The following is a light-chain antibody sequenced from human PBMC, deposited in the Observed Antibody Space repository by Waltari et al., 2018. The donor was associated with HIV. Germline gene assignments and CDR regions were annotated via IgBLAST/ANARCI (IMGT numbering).Light chain of an antibody. Sequence: EILMTQSPATLSVSPGERATLSCRASQSVSNNNLAWYQQKPGQAPRLLIYGASTRATGIPARFSGSGSGTEFTLTISSLQSEDFAVYYCQQYDNWPPYTFGQGTKLEIK. J-gene: IGKJ2*01. CDR2: GAS. CDR1: QSVSNN. V-gene: IGKV3-15*01. CDR3: QQYDNWPPYT.